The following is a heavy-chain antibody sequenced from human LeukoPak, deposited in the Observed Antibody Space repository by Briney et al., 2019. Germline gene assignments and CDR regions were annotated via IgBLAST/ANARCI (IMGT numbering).Heavy chain of an antibody. CDR1: GFTVSSND. CDR2: IYSGGST. J-gene: IGHJ4*02. Sequence: GGSLRLSCAASGFTVSSNDISWGRHEPGKGLEWVSVIYSGGSTKYADSVKARFTISRDNSKNTVYLQMNSLRAEDTAVYYCARATLDNWGQGTLVTVSS. CDR3: ARATLDN. V-gene: IGHV3-53*01.